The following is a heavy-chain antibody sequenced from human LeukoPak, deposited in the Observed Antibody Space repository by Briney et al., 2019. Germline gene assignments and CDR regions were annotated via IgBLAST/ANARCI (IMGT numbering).Heavy chain of an antibody. CDR2: INPNSGGT. D-gene: IGHD6-19*01. V-gene: IGHV1-2*02. CDR1: GYTFTSYD. CDR3: ARVVAVAGTFFDYYYYYMDV. J-gene: IGHJ6*03. Sequence: ASVKVSCKASGYTFTSYDINWVRQATGQGLEWMGWINPNSGGTNYAQKFQGRVTMTRDTSISTAYMELSRLRSDDTAVYYCARVVAVAGTFFDYYYYYMDVWGKGTTVTVSS.